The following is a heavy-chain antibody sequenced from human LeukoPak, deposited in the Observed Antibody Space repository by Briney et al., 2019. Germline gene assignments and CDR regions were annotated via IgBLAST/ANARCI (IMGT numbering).Heavy chain of an antibody. CDR3: ARALTSIALPGTNDY. CDR2: ISAYNGNT. V-gene: IGHV1-18*01. CDR1: GYTFTSYG. D-gene: IGHD6-19*01. Sequence: ASVKVSCKASGYTFTSYGISWVRQAPGQGLEWMGWISAYNGNTNYAQKLQGRVTMTTDTSTSTAYMELRSLRSDDTAVYYCARALTSIALPGTNDYWGQGTLVTVSS. J-gene: IGHJ4*02.